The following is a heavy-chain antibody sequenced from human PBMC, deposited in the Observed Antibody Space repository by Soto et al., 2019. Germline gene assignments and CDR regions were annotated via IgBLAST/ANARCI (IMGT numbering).Heavy chain of an antibody. D-gene: IGHD3-16*02. J-gene: IGHJ6*02. CDR3: ARETITFGGVIVKTEGYYYYGMDV. Sequence: TGGSLRLSCAASGFTFSSYAMHWVRQAPGKGLEWVAVISYDGSNKYYADSVKGRFTISRDNSKNTLYLQMNSLRSDDTAVYYCARETITFGGVIVKTEGYYYYGMDVWGQGTTVTVSS. CDR1: GFTFSSYA. V-gene: IGHV3-30-3*01. CDR2: ISYDGSNK.